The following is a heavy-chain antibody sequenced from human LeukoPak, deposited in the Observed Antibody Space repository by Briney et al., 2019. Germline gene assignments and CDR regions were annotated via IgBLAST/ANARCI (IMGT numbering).Heavy chain of an antibody. CDR3: AKDGKTRNWNYFQAKPVY. CDR1: GFTFTNYW. CDR2: IHKDGTEK. V-gene: IGHV3-7*03. D-gene: IGHD1-7*01. J-gene: IGHJ4*02. Sequence: SGGSLRLSCAASGFTFTNYWMTWVRQAPGKGLEWVANIHKDGTEKFLLDSVKGRFSISRDNAKNTLFLQMNSLRAEDTAIYYCAKDGKTRNWNYFQAKPVYWGQGTLVTVSS.